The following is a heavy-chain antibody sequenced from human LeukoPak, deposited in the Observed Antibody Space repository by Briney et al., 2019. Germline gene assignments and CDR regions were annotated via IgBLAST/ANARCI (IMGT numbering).Heavy chain of an antibody. D-gene: IGHD5-18*01. Sequence: ASVKVSCKASGYTFTGYHMHWVRQAPGQGLEWMGWINPNSGGTNYAQKFQGRVTMTRDTSISTAYMELSRLRSDDTAVYYCASFLGYSYGWDYWGQGTLVTVSS. CDR2: INPNSGGT. J-gene: IGHJ4*02. CDR1: GYTFTGYH. V-gene: IGHV1-2*02. CDR3: ASFLGYSYGWDY.